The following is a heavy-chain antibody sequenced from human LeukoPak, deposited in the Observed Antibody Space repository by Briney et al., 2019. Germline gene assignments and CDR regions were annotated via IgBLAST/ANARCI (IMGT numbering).Heavy chain of an antibody. Sequence: SETLSLTCTVSGGSISSYYWSWIRQPPGKGLEWIGYIYYSGSTNYNPSLKSRVTISVDTSKNQFSLYLSSVTAADTAVYYCAREIVDGYKNYHFDYWGQGTLVTVSS. CDR2: IYYSGST. CDR3: AREIVDGYKNYHFDY. V-gene: IGHV4-59*12. J-gene: IGHJ4*02. CDR1: GGSISSYY. D-gene: IGHD5-24*01.